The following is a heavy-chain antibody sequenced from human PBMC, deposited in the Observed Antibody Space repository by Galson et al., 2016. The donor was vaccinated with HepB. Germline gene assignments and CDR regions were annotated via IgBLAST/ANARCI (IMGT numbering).Heavy chain of an antibody. CDR1: GFTFRNYD. Sequence: SLRLSCAASGFTFRNYDMHWVRQAAGKSLEWVSGVGVAGDTYSPDSVKGRFTISREDAKNSVYLQMNSLTAGDTAVYFCVRGGLYCGGDCSRPYYFDDWSQGILVTVSS. V-gene: IGHV3-13*01. J-gene: IGHJ4*02. D-gene: IGHD2-21*01. CDR2: VGVAGDT. CDR3: VRGGLYCGGDCSRPYYFDD.